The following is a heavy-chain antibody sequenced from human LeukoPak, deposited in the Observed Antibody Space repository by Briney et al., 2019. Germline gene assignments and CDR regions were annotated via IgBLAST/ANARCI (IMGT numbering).Heavy chain of an antibody. Sequence: GGSLRLSCAASGFTFSNYVMVWVRQAPGKGLEWVSGITASGDSTYYGDSVKGRFTMSRDNSKNTVYLQMNSLRVDDTAVYYCARRDIVVVVSASDYWGQGTLVTVSS. J-gene: IGHJ4*02. V-gene: IGHV3-23*01. D-gene: IGHD2-15*01. CDR2: ITASGDST. CDR3: ARRDIVVVVSASDY. CDR1: GFTFSNYV.